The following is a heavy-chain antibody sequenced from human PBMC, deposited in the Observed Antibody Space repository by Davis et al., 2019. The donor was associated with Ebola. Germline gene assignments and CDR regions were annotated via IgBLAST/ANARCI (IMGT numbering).Heavy chain of an antibody. J-gene: IGHJ3*02. CDR3: ARRAAVAYDHVWGISRHDAFDI. V-gene: IGHV5-51*01. CDR2: IYPGDSDS. Sequence: GESLKISCMGSGYNFRDYWIVWVRQMPGKGLEWMGNIYPGDSDSRYSPSFQGQVTISADKSIATAYLQWSSLKASDTAMYYCARRAAVAYDHVWGISRHDAFDIWGQGTMVTVSS. D-gene: IGHD3-16*01. CDR1: GYNFRDYW.